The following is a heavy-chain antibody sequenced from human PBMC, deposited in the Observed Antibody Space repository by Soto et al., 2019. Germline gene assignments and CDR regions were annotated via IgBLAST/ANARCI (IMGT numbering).Heavy chain of an antibody. D-gene: IGHD2-2*02. J-gene: IGHJ5*02. CDR3: ARGYCSSTSCYIWDNWFDP. CDR1: GGSISSYY. V-gene: IGHV4-59*01. Sequence: QVQLQESGPGLVKPSETLSLTCTVSGGSISSYYWSWIRQPPGKGLEWIGYIYYSGRTNYNPSLTSRVTISVDTSKNPFSLKLSSVTAADTAVYYCARGYCSSTSCYIWDNWFDPWGQGTLVTVSS. CDR2: IYYSGRT.